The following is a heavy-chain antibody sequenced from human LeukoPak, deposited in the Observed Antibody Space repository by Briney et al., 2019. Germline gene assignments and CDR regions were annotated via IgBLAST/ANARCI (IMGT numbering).Heavy chain of an antibody. Sequence: GGSLRLSCAASGFTFSSYWMSWVRQPPGKGLQWVANIKQGGSEKYYVDSVKGRFTISRDNAKNSLYLQMNSLRAEDTAVYFCARPSKRDCSGGSCYYYYGMDVWGQGTTVTVSS. CDR1: GFTFSSYW. CDR3: ARPSKRDCSGGSCYYYYGMDV. CDR2: IKQGGSEK. D-gene: IGHD2-15*01. J-gene: IGHJ6*02. V-gene: IGHV3-7*03.